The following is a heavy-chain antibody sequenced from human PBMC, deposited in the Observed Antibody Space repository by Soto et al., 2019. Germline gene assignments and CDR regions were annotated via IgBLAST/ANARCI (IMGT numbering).Heavy chain of an antibody. D-gene: IGHD4-17*01. CDR3: ARAIGMTTVTTRIVGY. J-gene: IGHJ4*02. Sequence: QVQLVESGGGLVKPGGSLRLSCAASGFTFSDYYMNWIRQAPGKGLEWVSFISSSGSTIYYADSVEGRFTISRDNAKNSLYLQMHSLRADDTAVYYCARAIGMTTVTTRIVGYWGQGTLVTVSS. CDR2: ISSSGSTI. CDR1: GFTFSDYY. V-gene: IGHV3-11*01.